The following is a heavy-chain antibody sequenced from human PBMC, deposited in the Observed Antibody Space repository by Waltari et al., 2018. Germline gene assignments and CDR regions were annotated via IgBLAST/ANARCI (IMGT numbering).Heavy chain of an antibody. D-gene: IGHD2-2*01. J-gene: IGHJ4*02. V-gene: IGHV1-2*02. Sequence: QVQLVQSGAEVKKPGASVKVSCKTSGYTFTGYYMYWVRQAPGQGLEWMGWINPYSGGKAYAQKFQGRVTLTRDTSSSTAYMELNRLISDDSAMYYCATAPDAFQIINWGQGTLVTVSS. CDR2: INPYSGGK. CDR3: ATAPDAFQIIN. CDR1: GYTFTGYY.